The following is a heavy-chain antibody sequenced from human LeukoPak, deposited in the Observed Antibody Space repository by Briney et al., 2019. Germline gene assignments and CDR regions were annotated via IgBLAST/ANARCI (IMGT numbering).Heavy chain of an antibody. CDR2: IKQDGSMK. J-gene: IGHJ4*02. CDR3: AMIEQVVSNVEGGY. V-gene: IGHV3-7*01. D-gene: IGHD6-6*01. CDR1: GFTFSSYS. Sequence: GRSLRLSCAASGFTFSSYSMNWVRQAPGKGLEWVANIKQDGSMKGYVDSVKGRFTISRDNAKNSLYLQMNSLRADDTAVYFCAMIEQVVSNVEGGYWGQGTLVTVSS.